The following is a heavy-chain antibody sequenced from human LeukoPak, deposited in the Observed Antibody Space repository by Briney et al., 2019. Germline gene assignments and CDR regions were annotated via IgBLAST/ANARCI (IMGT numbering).Heavy chain of an antibody. CDR1: GYTFTSYY. J-gene: IGHJ4*02. V-gene: IGHV1-46*01. Sequence: ASVNVSCRASGYTFTSYYMHWVRQAPGQGREGMGIINPSGGSTSYAQKFQGRVTMTRDTSTSTVYMELSSLRSEDTAVYYCARAEDGYKYSFDYWGQGTLVTVSS. CDR3: ARAEDGYKYSFDY. D-gene: IGHD5-24*01. CDR2: INPSGGST.